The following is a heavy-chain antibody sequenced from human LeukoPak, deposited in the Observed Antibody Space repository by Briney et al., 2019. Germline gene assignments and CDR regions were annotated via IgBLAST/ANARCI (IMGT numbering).Heavy chain of an antibody. V-gene: IGHV1-18*01. D-gene: IGHD3-10*01. CDR2: ISAFAGNT. J-gene: IGHJ4*02. Sequence: GASVKVSCKTSGYTFTTYGISWVRQAPGQGLEYMGWISAFAGNTNYAQKFQGRVAMTMDTSTSTVEMELRSLKFDDTAVYFCARLSYGGEGYWGQGTLVTVSS. CDR1: GYTFTTYG. CDR3: ARLSYGGEGY.